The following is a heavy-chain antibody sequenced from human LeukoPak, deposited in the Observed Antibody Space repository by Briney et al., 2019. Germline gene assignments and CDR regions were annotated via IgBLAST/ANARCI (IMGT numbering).Heavy chain of an antibody. V-gene: IGHV4-59*01. Sequence: SETLSLTCTVSGGSFSTYYWSWIRQPPGKGLEWIGYVYYSGSTDCNPSLKSRVTMSLDTSKNQFSLKLSSVTAADTAVYYCVRAVISFGAAVAKGFDCWGQGTLVTVSS. D-gene: IGHD3-16*01. CDR1: GGSFSTYY. J-gene: IGHJ4*02. CDR2: VYYSGST. CDR3: VRAVISFGAAVAKGFDC.